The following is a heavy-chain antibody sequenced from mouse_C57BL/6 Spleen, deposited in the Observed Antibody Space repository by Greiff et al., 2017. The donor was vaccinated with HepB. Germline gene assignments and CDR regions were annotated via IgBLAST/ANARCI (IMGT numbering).Heavy chain of an antibody. V-gene: IGHV1-52*01. CDR2: IDPSDSET. CDR1: GYTFTSYW. J-gene: IGHJ2*01. D-gene: IGHD1-1*01. CDR3: ARDYGSSYHLFDY. Sequence: VQLQQPGAELVRPGSSVKLSCKASGYTFTSYWMHWVKQRPIQGLEWIGNIDPSDSETHYNQKFKDKATLTVDKSSSTAYMQLSSLTSEDSAVYDCARDYGSSYHLFDYWGQGTTLTVSS.